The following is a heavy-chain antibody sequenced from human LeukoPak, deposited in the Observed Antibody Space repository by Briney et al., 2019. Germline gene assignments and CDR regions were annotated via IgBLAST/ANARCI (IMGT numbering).Heavy chain of an antibody. V-gene: IGHV7-4-1*02. CDR3: ARNRITMVRGVRGFWFDP. Sequence: ASVKVSCKASGYTFTSYAMNWVRQAPGQGLEWMGWINTNTGNPTYAQGFTGRFVFSSDTSVSTAYLQISSLKAEDTAVYYCARNRITMVRGVRGFWFDPWGQGTLVTVSS. CDR2: INTNTGNP. CDR1: GYTFTSYA. D-gene: IGHD3-10*01. J-gene: IGHJ5*02.